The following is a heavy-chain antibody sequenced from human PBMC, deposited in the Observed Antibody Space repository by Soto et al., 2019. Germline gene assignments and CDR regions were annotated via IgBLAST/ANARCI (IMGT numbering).Heavy chain of an antibody. CDR3: AKKAVTWLQFEVYGYYYGMDV. D-gene: IGHD4-17*01. Sequence: GGSLRLSCAASGFTFTKCGMSWVRQAPGKRLEWVSHIRASDGRTYYADSVKGRFTISRDNPKNTLYPQMNSLKAEDTAVCYCAKKAVTWLQFEVYGYYYGMDVSGRGTTVAVSS. V-gene: IGHV3-23*01. CDR1: GFTFTKCG. CDR2: IRASDGRT. J-gene: IGHJ6*02.